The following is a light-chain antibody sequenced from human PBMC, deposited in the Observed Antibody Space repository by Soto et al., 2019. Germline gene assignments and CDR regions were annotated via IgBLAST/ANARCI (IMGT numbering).Light chain of an antibody. V-gene: IGLV2-14*03. J-gene: IGLJ6*01. CDR1: SSDIGAFTF. CDR3: SSYTTSSTHV. Sequence: QSALTQPASVSVSPGQSITISCTGTSSDIGAFTFVSWYQQHPGKVPKLMIFDVNRRPSGVSDRFSGSKSGNTASLTISGLQSEDEGDYDCSSYTTSSTHVFGSGTKLTVL. CDR2: DVN.